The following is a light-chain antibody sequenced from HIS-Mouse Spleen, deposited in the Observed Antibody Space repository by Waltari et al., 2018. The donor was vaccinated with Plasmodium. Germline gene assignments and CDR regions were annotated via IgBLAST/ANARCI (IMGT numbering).Light chain of an antibody. Sequence: SYELTQPPSVSVSPGQTASITCSGDKLGDKYACWYQQKPGQSPVLVIYQDSKRPSGSPGRFPGSNSGNTATLTIGGTQAMDEADYYCQAWDSSTVVFGGGTKLTVL. CDR1: KLGDKY. CDR2: QDS. J-gene: IGLJ2*01. CDR3: QAWDSSTVV. V-gene: IGLV3-1*01.